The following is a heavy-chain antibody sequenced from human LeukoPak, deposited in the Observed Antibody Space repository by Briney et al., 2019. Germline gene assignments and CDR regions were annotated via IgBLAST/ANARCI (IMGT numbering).Heavy chain of an antibody. D-gene: IGHD7-27*01. Sequence: GESLKISCKGSGYSFTINWIIGVRQMPGKGLEGMGRIDPSDSYTNINPSFQGHVTFSADKSISTAYLQWSSLKASDTAMYYCARLFTGEPDYWGQGALVTVSS. CDR2: IDPSDSYT. J-gene: IGHJ4*02. CDR3: ARLFTGEPDY. CDR1: GYSFTINW. V-gene: IGHV5-10-1*01.